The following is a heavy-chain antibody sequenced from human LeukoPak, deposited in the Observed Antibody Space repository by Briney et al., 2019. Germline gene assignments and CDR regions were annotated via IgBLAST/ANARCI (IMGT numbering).Heavy chain of an antibody. CDR1: GYSISSGYY. Sequence: SETLSLTCTVSGYSISSGYYWGWIRQPPGKGLEWIGSIYHSGRTFYNPSLKSRVTISVDTSKNQFSLKLTSVTAADTAVYYCTRTSITMMGYYFDYWGQGTLVTVSS. D-gene: IGHD3-22*01. CDR2: IYHSGRT. V-gene: IGHV4-38-2*02. J-gene: IGHJ4*02. CDR3: TRTSITMMGYYFDY.